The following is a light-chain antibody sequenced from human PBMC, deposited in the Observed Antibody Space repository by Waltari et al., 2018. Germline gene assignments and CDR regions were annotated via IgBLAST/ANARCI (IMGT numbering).Light chain of an antibody. Sequence: SYVLTQPPSVSVAPGKAASITCGANNLGNKLVHLYQQKPGQAPVLVIYYDSDRPSGIPGRVSGSNAGNTAALTISWVEAGDEADYYCQVWDSSSGHWVFGGGTQLTVL. CDR3: QVWDSSSGHWV. J-gene: IGLJ3*02. V-gene: IGLV3-21*01. CDR1: NLGNKL. CDR2: YDS.